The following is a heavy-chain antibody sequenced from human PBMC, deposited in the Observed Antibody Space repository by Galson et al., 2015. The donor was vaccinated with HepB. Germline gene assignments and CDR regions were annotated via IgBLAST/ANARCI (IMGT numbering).Heavy chain of an antibody. J-gene: IGHJ4*02. CDR3: ARRGLRWSGSTTYFDY. Sequence: SLRLSCAASGFTVNDYYMNWIRQAPGKGLEWVSYMSSSGNTIYYADSVKGRFTISRDNAKNSLYLQMNSLRAEDTAVYYCARRGLRWSGSTTYFDYWSQGTLVTVSS. V-gene: IGHV3-11*01. CDR2: MSSSGNTI. D-gene: IGHD3-3*01. CDR1: GFTVNDYY.